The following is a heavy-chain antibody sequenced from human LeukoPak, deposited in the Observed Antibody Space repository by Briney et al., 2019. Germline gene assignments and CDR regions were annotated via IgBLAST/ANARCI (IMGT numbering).Heavy chain of an antibody. CDR3: ARVFRNYDILAGYKVWFDP. D-gene: IGHD3-9*01. V-gene: IGHV1-18*01. Sequence: ASVKVSCKASGYTFTSHGISWVRQAPGQGLEWMGWISAYNGNTNYAQKLQGRVTMTTDTSTSTAYMELRSLRSDDTAVYYCARVFRNYDILAGYKVWFDPWGQGTLVTVSS. J-gene: IGHJ5*02. CDR2: ISAYNGNT. CDR1: GYTFTSHG.